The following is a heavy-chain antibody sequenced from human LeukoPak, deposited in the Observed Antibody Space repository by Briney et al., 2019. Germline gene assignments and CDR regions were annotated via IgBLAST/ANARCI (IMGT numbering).Heavy chain of an antibody. CDR3: TRALDGYGLNWFDP. J-gene: IGHJ5*02. V-gene: IGHV4-39*07. Sequence: SETLSLTCTVSGGSISSSSYYWGWIRQPPGKGLEWIGSIYYSGSTNYNPSLKSRVTISVDTSKNQFSLKLNSVTAADTAVYYCTRALDGYGLNWFDPWGQGTLVTVSS. CDR1: GGSISSSSYY. D-gene: IGHD3/OR15-3a*01. CDR2: IYYSGST.